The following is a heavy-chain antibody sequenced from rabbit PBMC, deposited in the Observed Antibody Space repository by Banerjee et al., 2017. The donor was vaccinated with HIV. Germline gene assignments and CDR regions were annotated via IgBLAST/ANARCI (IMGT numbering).Heavy chain of an antibody. J-gene: IGHJ4*01. V-gene: IGHV1S40*01. CDR2: INTSSGNT. CDR3: ARDRPKSSGYLFEL. CDR1: GFSFSSGYD. Sequence: QSLEESGGDLVKPEGSLTLTCTASGFSFSSGYDMCWVRQAPGKGLEWIACINTSSGNTVYATWAKGRFTISKTSWTTVTLQMTSLTAADTATYFCARDRPKSSGYLFELWGPGTLVTVS. D-gene: IGHD1-1*01.